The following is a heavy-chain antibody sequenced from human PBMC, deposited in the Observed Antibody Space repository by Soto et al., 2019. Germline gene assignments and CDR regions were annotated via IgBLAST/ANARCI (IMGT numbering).Heavy chain of an antibody. CDR3: AARSGWYDYYYYMDV. CDR2: ISGSGGST. CDR1: GFTFSSYA. D-gene: IGHD6-19*01. J-gene: IGHJ6*03. Sequence: GGSLRLSCAASGFTFSSYAMSWVRQAPGKGLEWVSAISGSGGSTYYADSVKGRFTISRDNSKNTLYLQMNSLRAEDTAVYYCAARSGWYDYYYYMDVWGKGTTVTVSS. V-gene: IGHV3-23*01.